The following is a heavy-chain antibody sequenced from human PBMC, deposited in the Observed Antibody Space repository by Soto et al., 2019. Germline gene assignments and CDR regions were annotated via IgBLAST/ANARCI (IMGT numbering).Heavy chain of an antibody. CDR1: GFTFSSYA. J-gene: IGHJ6*02. CDR3: ARASHPPSSGWYARGPYFYGMDV. D-gene: IGHD6-19*01. CDR2: ISYDGSNK. V-gene: IGHV3-30-3*01. Sequence: QVQLVESGGGVVQPGRSLRLSCAASGFTFSSYAMHWVRQAPGKGLEWVAVISYDGSNKYYADSVKGRFTISRDNSKNTLYLQMNSLRAEDTAVYYCARASHPPSSGWYARGPYFYGMDVWGQGTTVTVSS.